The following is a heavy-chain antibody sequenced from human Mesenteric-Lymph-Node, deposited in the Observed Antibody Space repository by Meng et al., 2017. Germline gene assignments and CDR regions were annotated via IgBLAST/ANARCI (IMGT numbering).Heavy chain of an antibody. J-gene: IGHJ4*02. Sequence: QGWGPGLLHASGTLSLTCVGSGASIGGDIWWSWVRQPPGKGLEWIGEVYHRGDTNYNPSLKSRVDISVDKSKNQFYLSLFSVTAADTAVYYCGRDQGRELINHWGQGTLVTVSS. V-gene: IGHV4-4*02. CDR1: GASIGGDIW. CDR2: VYHRGDT. D-gene: IGHD1-7*01. CDR3: GRDQGRELINH.